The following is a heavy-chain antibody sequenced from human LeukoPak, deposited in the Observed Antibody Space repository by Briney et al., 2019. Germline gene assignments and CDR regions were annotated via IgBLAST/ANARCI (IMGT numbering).Heavy chain of an antibody. V-gene: IGHV1-8*01. CDR3: ARFPKWGGTYSYYYYYGMDV. CDR1: GYTFTSYD. Sequence: ASVKVSCKASGYTFTSYDINWVRQATGQGLEWMGWMNPNSGNTGYAQKFQGRVTMTRNTSISTAYMELSSLRSEDTAVYYCARFPKWGGTYSYYYYYGMDVWGQGTTVTVSS. J-gene: IGHJ6*02. CDR2: MNPNSGNT. D-gene: IGHD2-21*01.